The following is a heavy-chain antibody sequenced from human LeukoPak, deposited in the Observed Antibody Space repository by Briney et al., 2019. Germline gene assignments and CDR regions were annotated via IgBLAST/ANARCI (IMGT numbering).Heavy chain of an antibody. D-gene: IGHD6-13*01. J-gene: IGHJ4*02. CDR2: IYYSGST. Sequence: PSDTLSLTCTVSGGSISSYYWSWIRQPPGKGLEWIGYIYYSGSTNYNPSLKSRVTISVDTSKNQFSLKLSSVTAADTAVYYCARVTSGYSSSWYVDYWGQGTLVTVSS. V-gene: IGHV4-59*07. CDR1: GGSISSYY. CDR3: ARVTSGYSSSWYVDY.